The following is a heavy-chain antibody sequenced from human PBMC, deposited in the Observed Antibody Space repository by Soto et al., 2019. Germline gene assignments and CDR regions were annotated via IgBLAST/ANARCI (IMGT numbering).Heavy chain of an antibody. D-gene: IGHD3-22*01. V-gene: IGHV1-2*02. J-gene: IGHJ6*02. CDR1: GYTFTGYY. CDR2: INPNSGGT. Sequence: RASVKVSCKASGYTFTGYYMHWVRQAPGQGLEWMGWINPNSGGTNYAQKFQGRVTMTRDTSISTAYMELSRLRSDDTAVYYCARDSYYDSSGYYWSHYYYYGMDVWGQGTTVTVSS. CDR3: ARDSYYDSSGYYWSHYYYYGMDV.